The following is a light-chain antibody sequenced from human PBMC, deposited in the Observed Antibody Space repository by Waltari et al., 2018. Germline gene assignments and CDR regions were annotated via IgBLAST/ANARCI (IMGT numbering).Light chain of an antibody. CDR1: GSNIPNNS. Sequence: NFMLTQPHSVSESLGKTVTTSCTGSGSNIPNNSVQWYQQRPGSAPTTVIYEDNRRPSGVPDRFSGSIDSSSSSASLTISGLKTEDEADYYCQSYDHNNVLFGGGTKLTVL. CDR2: EDN. CDR3: QSYDHNNVL. V-gene: IGLV6-57*02. J-gene: IGLJ2*01.